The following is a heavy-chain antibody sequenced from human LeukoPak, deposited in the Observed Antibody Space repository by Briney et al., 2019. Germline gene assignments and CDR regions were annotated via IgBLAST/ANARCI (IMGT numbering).Heavy chain of an antibody. D-gene: IGHD4-23*01. J-gene: IGHJ4*02. CDR1: GFTFYSYW. CDR2: IKQDGSEK. V-gene: IGHV3-7*01. CDR3: ARDRRYGGNSLYYFDY. Sequence: GGSLRLSCEASGFTFYSYWMTWARQSLGKGLEWVANIKQDGSEKYYVDSVKGRFTISRDNAKNSLYLQMNSLRAEDTAVYYCARDRRYGGNSLYYFDYWGQGTLVTVSS.